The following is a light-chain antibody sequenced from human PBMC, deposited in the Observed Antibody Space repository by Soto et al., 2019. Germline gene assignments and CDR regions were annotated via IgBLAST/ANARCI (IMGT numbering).Light chain of an antibody. CDR2: RNN. CDR1: SSNIGNNY. Sequence: QSVLTQPHSASGTPGQRVTISCSGSSSNIGNNYVYWYHHLPGTAPKLLIYRNNQRPSGVPDRFSGSKSGTSASLAISGLRSDDESDYYCAAWDASLNGPVFGGGTKLTVL. J-gene: IGLJ2*01. CDR3: AAWDASLNGPV. V-gene: IGLV1-47*01.